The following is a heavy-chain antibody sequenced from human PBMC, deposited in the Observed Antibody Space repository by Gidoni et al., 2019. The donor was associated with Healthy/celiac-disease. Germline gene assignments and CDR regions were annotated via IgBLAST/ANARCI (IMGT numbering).Heavy chain of an antibody. CDR2: INHSGST. J-gene: IGHJ4*02. CDR1: GGSFSGYY. D-gene: IGHD6-6*01. V-gene: IGHV4-34*01. CDR3: ARGSSSSLGVDY. Sequence: QVQLQQWGAGLLKPSETLSLTCAVYGGSFSGYYWSWIRQPPGKGLEWIGEINHSGSTNYNPSLKSRVTISVDTSKNQFSLKLSSVTAADTAVYYCARGSSSSLGVDYWGQGTLVTVSS.